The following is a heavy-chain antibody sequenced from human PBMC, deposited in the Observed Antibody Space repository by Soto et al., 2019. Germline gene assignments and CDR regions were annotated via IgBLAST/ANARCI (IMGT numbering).Heavy chain of an antibody. D-gene: IGHD3-3*01. CDR1: GDSISNNYW. Sequence: TLSLTCDVSGDSISNNYWWTWVRQFPGEGLQWIGEIFHSGSTNYNPPLKNRVNISVDKSNNRFSLMLRSVTAADTAVYYCTRGDFWSGSDYWGQGIQVTVSS. CDR3: TRGDFWSGSDY. CDR2: IFHSGST. V-gene: IGHV4-4*02. J-gene: IGHJ4*02.